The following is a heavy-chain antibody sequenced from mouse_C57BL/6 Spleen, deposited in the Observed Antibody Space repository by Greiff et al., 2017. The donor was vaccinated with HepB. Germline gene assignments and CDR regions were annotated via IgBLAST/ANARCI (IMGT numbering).Heavy chain of an antibody. CDR1: GYTFTSYW. V-gene: IGHV1-59*01. D-gene: IGHD2-2*01. Sequence: QVQLKQPGAELVRPGTSVKLSCKASGYTFTSYWMHWVKQRPGQGLEWIGVIDPSDSYTNYNQKFKGKATLTVDTSSSTAYMQLSSLTSEDSAVYYCARLVTTRAMDYWGQGTSVTVSS. J-gene: IGHJ4*01. CDR2: IDPSDSYT. CDR3: ARLVTTRAMDY.